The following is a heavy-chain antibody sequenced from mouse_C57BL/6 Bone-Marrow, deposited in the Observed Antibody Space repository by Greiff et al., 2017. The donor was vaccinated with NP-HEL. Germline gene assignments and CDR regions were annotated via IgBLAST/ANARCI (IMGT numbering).Heavy chain of an antibody. D-gene: IGHD2-3*01. CDR2: GQGLEWIG. Sequence: VQLHQSGPELARPWASVKISCQAFYTFSRRVHFAIRATNYWMQWVKQRPGQGLEWIGAIYPGDGDTSYNQKFKGKATLTADKSSSTAYMQLSSLTSEDSAVYYCARRLVYDPFAYWGQGTLVTVSA. J-gene: IGHJ3*01. CDR1: YTFSRRVH. CDR3: SEDSAVYYCARRLVYDPFAY. V-gene: IGHV1-87*01.